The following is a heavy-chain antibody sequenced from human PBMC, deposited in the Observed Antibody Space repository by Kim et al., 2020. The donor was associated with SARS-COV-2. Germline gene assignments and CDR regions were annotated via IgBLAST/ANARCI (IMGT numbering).Heavy chain of an antibody. J-gene: IGHJ4*02. D-gene: IGHD3-10*01. CDR2: INHSGST. CDR1: GGSFSGYY. Sequence: SETLSLTCAVYGGSFSGYYWSWIRQPPGKGLEWIGEINHSGSTNYNPSLKSRVTISVDTSKNQFSLKLSSVTAADTAVYYCARGGGMRPLLFNYYGSGSLDYWGQGTLVTVSS. V-gene: IGHV4-34*01. CDR3: ARGGGMRPLLFNYYGSGSLDY.